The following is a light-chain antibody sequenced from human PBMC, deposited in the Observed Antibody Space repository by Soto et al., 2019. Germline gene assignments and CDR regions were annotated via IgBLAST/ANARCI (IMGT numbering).Light chain of an antibody. CDR1: QSFSSS. CDR3: QQYVHWPQGT. CDR2: DKS. V-gene: IGKV3-15*01. J-gene: IGKJ1*01. Sequence: EIVLTQSPVTLSLSPGERFTLSCISTQSFSSSLAWYQQRPGQAPRFLIYDKSTRAAGIAARFGGSGSGTEFTLTISSLQSEDFAVYYCQQYVHWPQGTFGQGTKVDIK.